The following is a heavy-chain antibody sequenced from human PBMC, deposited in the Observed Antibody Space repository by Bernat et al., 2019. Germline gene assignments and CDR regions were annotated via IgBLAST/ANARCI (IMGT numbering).Heavy chain of an antibody. CDR2: ITSRSTTI. Sequence: EVQLVESGGGLVQPGGSLRLSCAASGFSFGDYSMNWVRQAPGKGLEWISYITSRSTTIDYADSVKGRFTVSRDNARNSLYLQMNSLRDEDTAVYYCARGTSTSAPYMDVWGKGTTVTVSS. CDR3: ARGTSTSAPYMDV. J-gene: IGHJ6*03. V-gene: IGHV3-48*02. CDR1: GFSFGDYS.